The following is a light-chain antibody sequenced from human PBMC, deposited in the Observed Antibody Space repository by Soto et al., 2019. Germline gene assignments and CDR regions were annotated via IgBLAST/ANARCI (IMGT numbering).Light chain of an antibody. J-gene: IGKJ1*01. CDR3: QQRSKWRT. V-gene: IGKV3-11*01. CDR1: QYINTR. CDR2: DAS. Sequence: EIVLTQSPATLSSFPGDRVTLSCRASQYINTRLAWYQHRPGQAPRLLIYDASKRATGIPARFSGSGFGTDYTLTISSLEPEDFAVYYCQQRSKWRTFGQGTKVDIK.